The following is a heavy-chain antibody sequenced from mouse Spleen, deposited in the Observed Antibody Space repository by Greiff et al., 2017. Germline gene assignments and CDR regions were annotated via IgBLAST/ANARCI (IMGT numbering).Heavy chain of an antibody. Sequence: EVKLVESGGDLVKPGGSLKLSCAASGFTFSSYGMSWVRQTPDKRLEWVATISSGGSYTYYPDSVKGRFTISRDNAKNTLYLQMSSLKSEDTAMYYCARVTGTKYFDVWGTGTTVTVSS. CDR1: GFTFSSYG. J-gene: IGHJ1*03. D-gene: IGHD4-1*01. V-gene: IGHV5-6*01. CDR2: ISSGGSYT. CDR3: ARVTGTKYFDV.